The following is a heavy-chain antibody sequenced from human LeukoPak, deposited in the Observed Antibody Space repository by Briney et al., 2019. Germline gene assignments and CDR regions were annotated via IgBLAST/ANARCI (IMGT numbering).Heavy chain of an antibody. D-gene: IGHD6-6*01. CDR1: GGSISSGGYY. CDR2: IYYSGST. J-gene: IGHJ4*02. Sequence: SETLSLTCTVSGGSISSGGYYWSWIRQHPGKSLEWIGYIYYSGSTYYNPSLKSRVTISVDTSKNQFSLKLSSVTAADTAVYYCARGRGSSGDFDYWGQGTLVTVSS. CDR3: ARGRGSSGDFDY. V-gene: IGHV4-31*03.